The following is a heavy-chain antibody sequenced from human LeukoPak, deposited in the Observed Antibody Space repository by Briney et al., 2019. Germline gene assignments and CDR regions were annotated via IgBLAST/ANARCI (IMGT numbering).Heavy chain of an antibody. Sequence: GGSLRLSCAASGFTFSSYAMSWVRQAPGKGLEWVSAISGSGGSTYYADSVKGRFTISRDNSKNTLYLQMNSLRAEDTAVYYCAKDYEERWLQYYFDYWGQGTLVTVSS. CDR3: AKDYEERWLQYYFDY. J-gene: IGHJ4*02. D-gene: IGHD5-24*01. V-gene: IGHV3-23*01. CDR2: ISGSGGST. CDR1: GFTFSSYA.